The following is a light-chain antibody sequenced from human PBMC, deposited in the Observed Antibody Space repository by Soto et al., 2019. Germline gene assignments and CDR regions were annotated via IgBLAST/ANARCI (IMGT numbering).Light chain of an antibody. CDR3: CSYAGSYTHV. CDR2: DVI. J-gene: IGLJ1*01. CDR1: SSDIGGYNY. V-gene: IGLV2-11*01. Sequence: QSVLTQPRSVSGSPGQSVTISCTGTSSDIGGYNYVSWYQQHPGKAPKLMIYDVIKRPSGVPDRFSGSKSGNTASLTIYGLQAEDEADYYCCSYAGSYTHVFGTGTKGTVL.